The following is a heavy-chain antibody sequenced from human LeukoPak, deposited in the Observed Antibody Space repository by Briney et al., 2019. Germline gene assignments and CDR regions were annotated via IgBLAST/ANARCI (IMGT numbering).Heavy chain of an antibody. CDR2: IYIGGST. V-gene: IGHV3-66*01. CDR1: GCTVSSNY. CDR3: ARGFNVGATRSPFDY. Sequence: GGSLRLSCAASGCTVSSNYMSWVRQAPGKGLEGVSVIYIGGSTYYADSVKGRFTISRDNSKTALYLQMNSLSAADPAVYYCARGFNVGATRSPFDYWGQGTLVTVSS. D-gene: IGHD1-26*01. J-gene: IGHJ4*02.